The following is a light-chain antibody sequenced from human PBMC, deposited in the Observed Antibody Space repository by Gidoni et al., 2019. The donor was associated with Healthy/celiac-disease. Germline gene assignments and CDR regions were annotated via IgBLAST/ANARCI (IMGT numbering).Light chain of an antibody. Sequence: LVLTQSPSASASLGASVKLTCTLSSGHSSYAIAWHQQQPEKGPRYLMKLNSDGSHSKGDGIPDRFSGSSSGAERYLTISSLQSEYEADYYCQTWGTGIVVFGGGTKLTVL. V-gene: IGLV4-69*01. J-gene: IGLJ2*01. CDR1: SGHSSYA. CDR3: QTWGTGIVV. CDR2: LNSDGSH.